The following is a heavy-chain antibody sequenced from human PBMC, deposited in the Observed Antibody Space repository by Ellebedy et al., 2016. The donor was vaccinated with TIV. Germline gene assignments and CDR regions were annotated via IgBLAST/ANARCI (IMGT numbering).Heavy chain of an antibody. CDR1: GFTLSSYS. Sequence: GESLKTSCAASGFTLSSYSMNWVRQAPGRGLEWVSYISSSSNTIYYADSVKGRFTISRDNAKNSLYLQMNSLRAEDTAVYYCAKSFTANWFDPWGQGTLVTVSS. CDR3: AKSFTANWFDP. CDR2: ISSSSNTI. V-gene: IGHV3-48*01. J-gene: IGHJ5*02.